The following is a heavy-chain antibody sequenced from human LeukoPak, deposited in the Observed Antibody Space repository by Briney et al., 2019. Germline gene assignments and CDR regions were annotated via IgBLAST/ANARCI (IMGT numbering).Heavy chain of an antibody. CDR3: AGDPPFDVLIGYGMDV. CDR2: IIPIFGTA. J-gene: IGHJ6*02. Sequence: SVKVSCKASGGTFSSYAISWVRQAPGQGLEWMGGIIPIFGTANYAQKFQGRVTITADESTSTAYMELSSLRSEDTAVYYCAGDPPFDVLIGYGMDVWGQGTTVTVSS. D-gene: IGHD2-8*01. V-gene: IGHV1-69*13. CDR1: GGTFSSYA.